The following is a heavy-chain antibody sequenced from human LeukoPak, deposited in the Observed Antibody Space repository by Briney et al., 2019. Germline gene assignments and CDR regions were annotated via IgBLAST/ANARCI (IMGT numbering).Heavy chain of an antibody. Sequence: GGSLRLSCAASGFTFGSPWMHWVRQAPGKGLVWVSRINSDGSATAYADSVKGRFTISRDNAENTLYLQMNSLRAEDTAVYYCARGTAGYHSSYFDHWGQGTLVTVSS. CDR3: ARGTAGYHSSYFDH. J-gene: IGHJ4*02. V-gene: IGHV3-74*01. CDR2: INSDGSAT. CDR1: GFTFGSPW. D-gene: IGHD3-16*02.